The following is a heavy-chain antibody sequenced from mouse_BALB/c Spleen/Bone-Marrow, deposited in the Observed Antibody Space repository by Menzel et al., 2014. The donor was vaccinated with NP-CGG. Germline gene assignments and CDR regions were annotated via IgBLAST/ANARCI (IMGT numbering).Heavy chain of an antibody. V-gene: IGHV1S135*01. CDR1: GYAFTSYN. CDR2: IDPYNGGT. J-gene: IGHJ4*01. D-gene: IGHD1-1*01. Sequence: VQLQQSGPELVKPGASVKVSCRASGYAFTSYNMYWVKQSHGKSLEWIGYIDPYNGGTSYNQKFKGKATLTVDKSSSTAYMHLNSLTSEDSAVYYCASYGSSYGAMDYWGQGTSVTVSS. CDR3: ASYGSSYGAMDY.